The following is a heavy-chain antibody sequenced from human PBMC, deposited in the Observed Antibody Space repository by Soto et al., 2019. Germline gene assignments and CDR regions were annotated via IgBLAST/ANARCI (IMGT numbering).Heavy chain of an antibody. Sequence: VKVSCKASGGTFSSYAISWVRQAPGQGLEWMGGIIPIFGTANYAQKFQGRVTITADKSTSTAYMELSSLRSEDTAVYYCARDQGYCSGGSCYPLYYYGMDVWGQGTTVTVSS. CDR2: IIPIFGTA. CDR3: ARDQGYCSGGSCYPLYYYGMDV. CDR1: GGTFSSYA. J-gene: IGHJ6*02. V-gene: IGHV1-69*06. D-gene: IGHD2-15*01.